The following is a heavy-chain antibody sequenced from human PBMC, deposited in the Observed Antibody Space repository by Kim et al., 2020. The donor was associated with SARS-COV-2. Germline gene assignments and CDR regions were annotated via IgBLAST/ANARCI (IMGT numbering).Heavy chain of an antibody. CDR3: AKAAGITEVTTVGVVNYYGMEV. Sequence: GGSLRLSCAASGFTFSSYGMHWVRQAPGKGLEWVAVISYDGSNKYYADSVKGRFTISRDNSKNTLYLQMNSLRAEDTAVYYCAKAAGITEVTTVGVVNYYGMEVWGQGPTVTVSS. J-gene: IGHJ6*02. D-gene: IGHD3-3*01. CDR1: GFTFSSYG. CDR2: ISYDGSNK. V-gene: IGHV3-30*18.